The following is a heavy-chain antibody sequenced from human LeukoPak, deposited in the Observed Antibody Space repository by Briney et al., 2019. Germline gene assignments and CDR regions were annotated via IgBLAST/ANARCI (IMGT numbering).Heavy chain of an antibody. Sequence: GASVKVSCKASGYTFTSYGISWVRQAPGQGLEWMGWISAYNGNTNYAQKLQGRVTMTTDTSTSTAYMELRSLRSEDTAVYYCASGGGYCSSTSCRLYAFDIWGQGTMVTVSS. D-gene: IGHD2-2*03. V-gene: IGHV1-18*01. CDR2: ISAYNGNT. J-gene: IGHJ3*02. CDR3: ASGGGYCSSTSCRLYAFDI. CDR1: GYTFTSYG.